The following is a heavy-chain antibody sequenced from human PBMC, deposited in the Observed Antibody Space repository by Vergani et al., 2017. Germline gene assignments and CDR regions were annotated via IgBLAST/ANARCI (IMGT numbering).Heavy chain of an antibody. CDR1: GYSISSGHY. Sequence: QVQLQESGPGLVKPSETLSLTCTVSGYSISSGHYWGWIRHSPGTGLEWIGSISQSGRTYYSPSLKSRLTISRDTSKNQFSLNLNSVIAADTAAYFCATSIVGFCVSPNCLGAFESWGQGTLVTVSS. D-gene: IGHD1-1*01. CDR3: ATSIVGFCVSPNCLGAFES. CDR2: ISQSGRT. J-gene: IGHJ4*02. V-gene: IGHV4-38-2*02.